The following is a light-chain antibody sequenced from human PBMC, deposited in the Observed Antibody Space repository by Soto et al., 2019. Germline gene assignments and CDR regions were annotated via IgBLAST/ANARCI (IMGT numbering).Light chain of an antibody. V-gene: IGKV1-39*01. CDR1: QSISSY. CDR3: QQSYSTPLT. J-gene: IGKJ4*01. CDR2: AAS. Sequence: IRMTQSPCSLSGSLGGRGTITCLASQSISSYLNWYQQKPGKAPKLLIYAASSLQSGVPSRFSGSGSGTDFTLTISSLQPEDFATYYCQQSYSTPLTFGGGTKVDIK.